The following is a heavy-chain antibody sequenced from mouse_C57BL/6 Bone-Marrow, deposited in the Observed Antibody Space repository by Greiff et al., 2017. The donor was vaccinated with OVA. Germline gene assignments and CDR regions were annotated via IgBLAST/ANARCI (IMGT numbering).Heavy chain of an antibody. V-gene: IGHV5-12*01. CDR2: ISNGGGST. Sequence: EVKLVESGGGLVQPGGSLKLSCAASGFTFSDYYMYWVRQTPEKRLEWVAYISNGGGSTYYPDTVKGRFTISRDNAKNTLYLQMSRLKSEDTAMYYCARHGSPFYYGSSFWYFDVWGTGTTVTVSS. D-gene: IGHD1-1*01. CDR1: GFTFSDYY. J-gene: IGHJ1*03. CDR3: ARHGSPFYYGSSFWYFDV.